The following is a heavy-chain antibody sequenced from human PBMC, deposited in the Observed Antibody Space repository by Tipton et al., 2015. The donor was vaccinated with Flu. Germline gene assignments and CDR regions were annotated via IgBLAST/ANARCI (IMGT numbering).Heavy chain of an antibody. D-gene: IGHD2-2*01. J-gene: IGHJ6*02. V-gene: IGHV3-7*01. CDR2: IKQDGSEK. CDR3: VRDMGDIVVVPAATTKYYYYYYGMDV. Sequence: VQLVQSGGGLIQPGGSLRLSCAASGFSVSSNYMSWVRQAPGKGLEWVANIKQDGSEKYYVDSVKGRFTISRDNAKNSLYLQMNSLRAEDTAMYYCVRDMGDIVVVPAATTKYYYYYYGMDVWGQGTTVTVSS. CDR1: GFSVSSNY.